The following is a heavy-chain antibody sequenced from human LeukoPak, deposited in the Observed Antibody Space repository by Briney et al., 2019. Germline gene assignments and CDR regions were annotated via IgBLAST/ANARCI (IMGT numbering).Heavy chain of an antibody. V-gene: IGHV4-59*01. CDR2: IYYSGST. D-gene: IGHD2-15*01. J-gene: IGHJ5*02. Sequence: SETLSLTCTVSGGSISSYYWSWIRQPPGKGLEWIGYIYYSGSTNYNPSLKSRVTISVDTSKNQFSLKLSSVTAADTAVYYCARTSCSGGSCTIDPWGQGTLVTVSS. CDR1: GGSISSYY. CDR3: ARTSCSGGSCTIDP.